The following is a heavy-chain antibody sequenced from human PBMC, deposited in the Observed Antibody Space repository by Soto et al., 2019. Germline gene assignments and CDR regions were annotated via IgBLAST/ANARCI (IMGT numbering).Heavy chain of an antibody. CDR1: GGTFSSYT. D-gene: IGHD5-12*01. Sequence: GASVKVSCTASGGTFSSYTISWVRQAPGQGLEWMGRIIPILGIANYAQKFQGRVTITADKSTSTAYMELSSLRSEDTAVYYCARDRVGSTYYYGMDVWGQGTTVTVSS. J-gene: IGHJ6*02. V-gene: IGHV1-69*04. CDR2: IIPILGIA. CDR3: ARDRVGSTYYYGMDV.